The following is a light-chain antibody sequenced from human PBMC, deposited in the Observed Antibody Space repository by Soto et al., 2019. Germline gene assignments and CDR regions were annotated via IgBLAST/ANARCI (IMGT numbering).Light chain of an antibody. Sequence: IQMTQPSTLSASVGDRVTLHCRASQSISTYLAWYQQKPGKAPKVLIYHASNLESGVPSRFSGGASGTEFTLTISSLQPDDFATYYCQQYYMYSYTFGQGTKLDSK. CDR1: QSISTY. J-gene: IGKJ2*01. CDR3: QQYYMYSYT. V-gene: IGKV1-5*01. CDR2: HAS.